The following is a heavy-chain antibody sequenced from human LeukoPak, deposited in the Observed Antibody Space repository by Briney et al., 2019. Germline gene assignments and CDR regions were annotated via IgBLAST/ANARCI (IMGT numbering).Heavy chain of an antibody. CDR3: ARGQAVYDFWSGYTYNWFGP. Sequence: SETLSLTCAVYGGSFSGYYWSWIRQPPGKGLEWIGEINHSGSTNYNPSLKSRVTISVDTSKNQFSLKLSSVTAADTAVYYCARGQAVYDFWSGYTYNWFGPWGQGTLVTVSS. V-gene: IGHV4-34*01. J-gene: IGHJ5*02. D-gene: IGHD3-3*01. CDR1: GGSFSGYY. CDR2: INHSGST.